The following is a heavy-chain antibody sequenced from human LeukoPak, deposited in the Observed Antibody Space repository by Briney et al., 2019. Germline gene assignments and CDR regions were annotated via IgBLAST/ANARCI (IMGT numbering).Heavy chain of an antibody. Sequence: SETLSLTCTVSGGSISSSHYYWDWIRQPPGKGLEWIGNIYYSGSTYYNPSLKSRVTISVDTSKNQFSLKLSSVTAADTAVYYCARVLRYFDWSPGAFDIRGQGTMVTVSS. J-gene: IGHJ3*02. D-gene: IGHD3-9*01. CDR2: IYYSGST. V-gene: IGHV4-39*07. CDR3: ARVLRYFDWSPGAFDI. CDR1: GGSISSSHYY.